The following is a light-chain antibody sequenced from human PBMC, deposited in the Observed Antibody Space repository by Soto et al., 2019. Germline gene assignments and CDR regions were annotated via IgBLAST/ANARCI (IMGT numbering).Light chain of an antibody. V-gene: IGKV3-11*01. CDR2: DAS. CDR3: QQFDDSVT. Sequence: EIVLTQSPGTLSLSQGERATLSCRASQSVSSYLAWYQQKPGQAPRLLIYDASNRATGIPDRFSSSGSGTDFTLTISSLEPEDSAVYYCQQFDDSVTFGPGTRLEIK. J-gene: IGKJ5*01. CDR1: QSVSSY.